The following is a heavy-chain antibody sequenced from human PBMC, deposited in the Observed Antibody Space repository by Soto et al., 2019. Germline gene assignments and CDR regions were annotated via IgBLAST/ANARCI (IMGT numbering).Heavy chain of an antibody. CDR1: GGSISSYY. J-gene: IGHJ4*02. CDR2: IYYSGST. Sequence: SETLSLTCTVSGGSISSYYWSWIRQPPGKGLEWIGYIYYSGSTNYNPSLKSRVTISVDTSKNQFSLKLSSVTAADTAVYYCARGRIQLWCLFDYWGQGTLVTVS. CDR3: ARGRIQLWCLFDY. V-gene: IGHV4-59*01. D-gene: IGHD5-18*01.